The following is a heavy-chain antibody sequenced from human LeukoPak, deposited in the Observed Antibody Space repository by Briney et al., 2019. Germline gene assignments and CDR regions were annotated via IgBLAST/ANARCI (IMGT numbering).Heavy chain of an antibody. CDR2: ISISSGII. CDR1: GLTFSSFS. Sequence: GYLRLSCAASGLTFSSFSMNGVRQVPGKGRAGVAYISISSGIINYADAVKGRFTISRDNAENTLSLQMNSLRHEDTAVYYCASDLISGAYTFDYWGQGTLVTVSS. V-gene: IGHV3-48*02. D-gene: IGHD1-26*01. CDR3: ASDLISGAYTFDY. J-gene: IGHJ4*02.